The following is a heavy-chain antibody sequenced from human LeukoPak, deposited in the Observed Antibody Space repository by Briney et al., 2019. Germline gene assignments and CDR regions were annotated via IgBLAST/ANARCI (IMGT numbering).Heavy chain of an antibody. J-gene: IGHJ4*02. CDR2: ISAYNGNT. V-gene: IGHV1-18*01. CDR1: GGTFSSYG. CDR3: ARYSSGLPTDY. Sequence: ASVKVSCKASGGTFSSYGISWVRQAPGQGLEWMGWISAYNGNTNYAQKLQGRVTMTTDTSTSTAYMELRSLRSDDTAVYYCARYSSGLPTDYWGQGTLVTVSS. D-gene: IGHD3-22*01.